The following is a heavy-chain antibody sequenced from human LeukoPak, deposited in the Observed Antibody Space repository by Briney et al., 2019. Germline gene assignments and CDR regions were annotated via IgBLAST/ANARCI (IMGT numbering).Heavy chain of an antibody. J-gene: IGHJ4*02. V-gene: IGHV4-4*02. CDR1: GGSISSSTW. Sequence: SGTLSLTCTVSGGSISSSTWWSWVRQAPGKGLEWIGQIYHSGTTNYNPSLKSRVTISVDESKNQFSLNMTSVTAADTAVYYCARHPNYYGSGWGQGTLVTVS. D-gene: IGHD3-10*01. CDR3: ARHPNYYGSG. CDR2: IYHSGTT.